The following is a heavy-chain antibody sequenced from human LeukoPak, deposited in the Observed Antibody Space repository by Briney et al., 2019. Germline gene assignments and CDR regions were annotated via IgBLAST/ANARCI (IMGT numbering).Heavy chain of an antibody. CDR1: GGSFSGYY. J-gene: IGHJ4*02. CDR3: ASGHGSPFDC. CDR2: IYYSGST. D-gene: IGHD3-10*01. Sequence: SETLSLTCAVYGGSFSGYYWSWIRQPPGKGLEWIGYIYYSGSTNYNPSLKSRVTISVDTSKNQFSLKLSSVTAADTAVYYCASGHGSPFDCWGQGTLVTVSS. V-gene: IGHV4-59*01.